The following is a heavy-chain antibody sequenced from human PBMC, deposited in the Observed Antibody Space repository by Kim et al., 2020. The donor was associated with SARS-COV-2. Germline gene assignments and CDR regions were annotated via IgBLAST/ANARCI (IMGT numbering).Heavy chain of an antibody. CDR3: AREPVVVGDAFDI. Sequence: SVKVSCKASGGTFSSYAISWVRQAPGQGLEWMGRIIPILGIANYAQKFQGRVTITADKSTSTAYMELSSLRSEDTAVYYCAREPVVVGDAFDIWGQGTMVTVSS. V-gene: IGHV1-69*04. CDR1: GGTFSSYA. CDR2: IIPILGIA. J-gene: IGHJ3*02. D-gene: IGHD2-15*01.